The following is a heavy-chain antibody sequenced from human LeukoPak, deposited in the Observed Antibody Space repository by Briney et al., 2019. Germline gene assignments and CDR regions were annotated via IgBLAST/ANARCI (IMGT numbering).Heavy chain of an antibody. V-gene: IGHV3-30-3*01. Sequence: GRSLRLSCAASGFTFSNYAIHWVRQAPGKGLDWVAVISYDGNNRYYADSVKDRFTISRDTSKNTVYLQMNSLRTGDTAVYYCARSNSGIYSHFDHWGQGTLVTVSS. CDR2: ISYDGNNR. D-gene: IGHD1-26*01. CDR1: GFTFSNYA. J-gene: IGHJ4*02. CDR3: ARSNSGIYSHFDH.